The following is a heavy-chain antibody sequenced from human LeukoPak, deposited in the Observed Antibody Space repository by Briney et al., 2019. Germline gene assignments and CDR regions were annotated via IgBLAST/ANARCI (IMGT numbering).Heavy chain of an antibody. Sequence: GGSLRLSCAASGFTFSSYAMSWVRQAPGKGLEWVSAISGSGGSTYYADSVKGRFTISRDNFKNTLYLQMNSLRAEDTAVYYCAKDLLKYYYDSSGSQEDWGLGTLVTVSS. D-gene: IGHD3-22*01. J-gene: IGHJ4*02. CDR1: GFTFSSYA. V-gene: IGHV3-23*01. CDR2: ISGSGGST. CDR3: AKDLLKYYYDSSGSQED.